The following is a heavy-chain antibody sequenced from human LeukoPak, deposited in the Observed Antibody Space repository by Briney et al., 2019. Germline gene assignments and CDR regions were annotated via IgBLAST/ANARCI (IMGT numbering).Heavy chain of an antibody. D-gene: IGHD2/OR15-2a*01. CDR3: AREVPENFNFDY. J-gene: IGHJ4*02. CDR1: GYTFTSYY. V-gene: IGHV1-46*01. CDR2: IKPSGGST. Sequence: GASAKVSCKASGYTFTSYYTHWVRQAPGQGLEWMGIIKPSGGSTLYAQKFQGRVTVTSDMSTSTVYVELSSLRSEDTAVYYCAREVPENFNFDYWGQGTLVTVSS.